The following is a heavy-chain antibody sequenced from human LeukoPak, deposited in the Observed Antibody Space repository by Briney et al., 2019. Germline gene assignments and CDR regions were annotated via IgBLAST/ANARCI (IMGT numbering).Heavy chain of an antibody. D-gene: IGHD3-16*02. V-gene: IGHV4-39*05. CDR2: IYYSGNT. CDR3: AMSVGYDYVWGSYRRLGFDP. J-gene: IGHJ5*02. Sequence: SETPSLTCTVSGVSISSSNSYWGWIRQPPGKGLEWIGSIYYSGNTSYNASLKSQVSISIDTSKNQFSLRLTSVTAADTAVYYCAMSVGYDYVWGSYRRLGFDPWGQGTLVTVSS. CDR1: GVSISSSNSY.